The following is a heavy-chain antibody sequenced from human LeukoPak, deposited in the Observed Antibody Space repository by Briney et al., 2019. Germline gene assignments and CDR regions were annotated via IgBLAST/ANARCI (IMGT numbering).Heavy chain of an antibody. CDR1: GFSFSSYW. D-gene: IGHD5-18*01. Sequence: PGGSLRLSCAASGFSFSSYWMSWVRQAPGKGLEWVANIKEDGSEKYYVGSVKGRFTISRDNSKNTLYLQMNSLRAEDTAVYYCASGPPGIQLWLPWFDPWGQGTLVTVSS. CDR2: IKEDGSEK. J-gene: IGHJ5*02. CDR3: ASGPPGIQLWLPWFDP. V-gene: IGHV3-7*01.